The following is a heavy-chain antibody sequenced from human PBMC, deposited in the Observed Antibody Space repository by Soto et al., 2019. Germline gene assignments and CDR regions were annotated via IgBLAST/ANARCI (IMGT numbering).Heavy chain of an antibody. J-gene: IGHJ4*02. Sequence: GGSLRLSCAASGFTFSSYAMSWVRQAPGKGLEWVSAISGSGGSTYYADSVKGRFTISRDNSKNTLYLQMNSLRAEDTAVYYCAKDDDDFWSGPPDYWGQGTLVTVS. V-gene: IGHV3-23*01. CDR3: AKDDDDFWSGPPDY. CDR1: GFTFSSYA. CDR2: ISGSGGST. D-gene: IGHD3-3*01.